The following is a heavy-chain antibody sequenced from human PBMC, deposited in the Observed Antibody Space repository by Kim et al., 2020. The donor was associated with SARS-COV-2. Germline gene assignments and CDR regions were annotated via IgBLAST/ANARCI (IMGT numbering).Heavy chain of an antibody. CDR1: GFIFSGSA. Sequence: GGSLRLSCAASGFIFSGSAMHWVRQASGKGLEWVGHIRSKANSDATAYAASVRGRFTISRDDSKNTAYLQMNSLKTEDTAVYYCIGTMAVAGTGVTFDLWGQGTMVTVS. CDR2: IRSKANSDAT. J-gene: IGHJ3*01. CDR3: IGTMAVAGTGVTFDL. V-gene: IGHV3-73*01. D-gene: IGHD6-19*01.